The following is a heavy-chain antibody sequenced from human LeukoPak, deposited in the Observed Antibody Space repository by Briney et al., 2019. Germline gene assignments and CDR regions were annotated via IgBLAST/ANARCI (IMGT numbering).Heavy chain of an antibody. V-gene: IGHV3-23*01. CDR1: GFTFSSYA. CDR2: ISGSGGST. D-gene: IGHD4-17*01. Sequence: PGGSLRLSCAASGFTFSSYAMSWVRQAPGKGLEWVSAISGSGGSTYYADSVKGRFTISRDTSKNILYIQMNSLRAEDTAVYYCARGGYYGAMGGYFDHWGQGTLVTVSS. CDR3: ARGGYYGAMGGYFDH. J-gene: IGHJ4*02.